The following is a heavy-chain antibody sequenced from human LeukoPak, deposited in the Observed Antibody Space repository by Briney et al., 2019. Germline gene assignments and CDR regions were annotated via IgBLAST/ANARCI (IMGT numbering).Heavy chain of an antibody. CDR2: FYHSGST. D-gene: IGHD2-15*01. J-gene: IGHJ4*02. Sequence: SETPSLTCAGSGGSISSSNWWRWVRQPPGKGLEWIGEFYHSGSTNYNPSLKSRVTISVDRSKNQFSLKLSSVTAADTAVYYCARDGGRGTHDYWGQGTLVTVSS. CDR1: GGSISSSNW. V-gene: IGHV4-4*02. CDR3: ARDGGRGTHDY.